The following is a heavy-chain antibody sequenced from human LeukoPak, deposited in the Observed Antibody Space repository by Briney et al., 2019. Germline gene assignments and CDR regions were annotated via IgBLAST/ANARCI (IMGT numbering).Heavy chain of an antibody. D-gene: IGHD5-18*01. CDR3: ARAGYSYGLHYYYYGMDV. V-gene: IGHV4-34*01. CDR2: INHSGST. CDR1: GGSFSGYY. Sequence: SETPSLTCAVYGGSFSGYYWSWIRQPPGKGLEWIGEINHSGSTNYNPSLKSRVTISVDTSKNQFSLKLSSVTAADTAVYYCARAGYSYGLHYYYYGMDVWGQGTTVTVSS. J-gene: IGHJ6*02.